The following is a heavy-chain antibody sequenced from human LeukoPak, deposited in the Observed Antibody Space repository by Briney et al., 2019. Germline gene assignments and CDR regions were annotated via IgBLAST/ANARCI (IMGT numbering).Heavy chain of an antibody. V-gene: IGHV4-59*01. CDR2: IYYSGST. CDR3: ASSSIAVASASAYYYYYMDV. CDR1: SGSISSYY. Sequence: SETLPLTCTVSSGSISSYYWSWIRQPPGKGLEWIGYIYYSGSTNYNPSLKSRVAISLDTSKNQFSLKLSSVTAADTAVYYCASSSIAVASASAYYYYYMDVWGKGTTVTVSS. J-gene: IGHJ6*03. D-gene: IGHD6-19*01.